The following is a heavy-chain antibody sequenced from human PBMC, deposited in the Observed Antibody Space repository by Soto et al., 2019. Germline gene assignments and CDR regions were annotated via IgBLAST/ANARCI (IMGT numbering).Heavy chain of an antibody. V-gene: IGHV4-34*01. CDR3: ARDRRSKGYFQH. CDR2: INHSGST. Sequence: QVQLQQWGAGLLKPSETLSLTCAVYGGSFSGYYCSWVRQPPGKGLEWIGEINHSGSTNYNPSLKSRVTISVDTSKNRFSLKLSSVTGADTAVYYCARDRRSKGYFQHWGQGTLVTVSS. CDR1: GGSFSGYY. D-gene: IGHD4-17*01. J-gene: IGHJ1*01.